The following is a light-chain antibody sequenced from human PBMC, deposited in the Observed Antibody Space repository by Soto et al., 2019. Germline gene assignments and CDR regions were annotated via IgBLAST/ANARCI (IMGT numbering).Light chain of an antibody. J-gene: IGKJ1*01. Sequence: DIQMTQSPSTVSAYVGDSVTITCRASQSITTWLAWYQQRPGKAPKLLIYDASNRATGIPDRFSGSGSGTDFTLTISRLEPEDFAVYYCQQYDSSPRTFGQGTKVEIK. V-gene: IGKV1-5*01. CDR1: QSITTW. CDR3: QQYDSSPRT. CDR2: DAS.